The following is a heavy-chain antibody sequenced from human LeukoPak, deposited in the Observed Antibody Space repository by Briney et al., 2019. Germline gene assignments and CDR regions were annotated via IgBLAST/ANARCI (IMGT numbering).Heavy chain of an antibody. V-gene: IGHV3-30-3*01. J-gene: IGHJ4*02. Sequence: GGSLRLSCAASGFTFSSFGMHWARQAPGKGLEWVAVITYDGSKKYYADSVKGRFTISRDNSKNTLYLQMDSLRTEDTAVYYCARGLDYDVLTFWGQGTLVTVSS. CDR2: ITYDGSKK. CDR3: ARGLDYDVLTF. CDR1: GFTFSSFG. D-gene: IGHD3-9*01.